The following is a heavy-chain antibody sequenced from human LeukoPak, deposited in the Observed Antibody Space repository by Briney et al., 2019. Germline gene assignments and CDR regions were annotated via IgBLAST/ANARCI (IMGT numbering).Heavy chain of an antibody. V-gene: IGHV1-24*01. J-gene: IGHJ3*02. CDR3: AKPQHIVVVGDAFDI. CDR2: FDPEDGEA. CDR1: GHTLTKLS. Sequence: ASVKVSCKVSGHTLTKLSIQWVRQAPGKGLEWVGGFDPEDGEAIYAQNFQGRVTMTEDTSTDTAYMELRSLRSDDTAVYYCAKPQHIVVVGDAFDIWGQGTMVTVSS. D-gene: IGHD2-15*01.